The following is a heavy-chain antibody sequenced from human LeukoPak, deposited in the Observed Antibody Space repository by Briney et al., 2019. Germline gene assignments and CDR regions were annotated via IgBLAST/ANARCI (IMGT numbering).Heavy chain of an antibody. CDR1: GGSIRSGTYY. J-gene: IGHJ4*02. V-gene: IGHV4-61*02. CDR2: MYTSGSI. D-gene: IGHD3-22*01. CDR3: ARAESRVSGYPYYFDY. Sequence: SETLSLTCTVSGGSIRSGTYYWSWIRQPAEKGLEWIGRMYTSGSINYNPSLKSRITISVDTSKNRFSLKLSSVTAADTAIYYCARAESRVSGYPYYFDYWGQGTLVTVSS.